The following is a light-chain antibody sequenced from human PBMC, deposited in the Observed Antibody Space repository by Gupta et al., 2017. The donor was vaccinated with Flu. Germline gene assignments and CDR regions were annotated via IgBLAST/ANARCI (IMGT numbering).Light chain of an antibody. V-gene: IGKV3-11*01. CDR2: DEA. CDR1: QSVSSY. Sequence: EIVLTQSPATLSLSPGERATLSCRASQSVSSYLAWYQQKPGQAPRLLIYDEANRAIGIAARFSGSGAGTGFTLTISIRDLEDFAVYYCQQRSNWPPFTFGQWTRVEIK. CDR3: QQRSNWPPFT. J-gene: IGKJ5*01.